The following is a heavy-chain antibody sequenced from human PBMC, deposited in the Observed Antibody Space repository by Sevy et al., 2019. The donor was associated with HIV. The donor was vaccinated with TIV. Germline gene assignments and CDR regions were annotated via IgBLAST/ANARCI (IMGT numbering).Heavy chain of an antibody. CDR2: IYYSGST. CDR1: GGSISSGDYY. Sequence: SETLSLTCTVSGGSISSGDYYWSWIRQPPGKGLEWIGYIYYSGSTYYNPSLKSRVTISVDTSKNQFSLKLSSVTAADTAVYYCAIGTYYYGSGSSVYYFDYWGQGTLVTVSS. J-gene: IGHJ4*02. V-gene: IGHV4-30-4*01. D-gene: IGHD3-10*01. CDR3: AIGTYYYGSGSSVYYFDY.